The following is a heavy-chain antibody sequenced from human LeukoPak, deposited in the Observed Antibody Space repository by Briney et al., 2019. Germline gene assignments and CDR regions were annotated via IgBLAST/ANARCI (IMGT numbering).Heavy chain of an antibody. D-gene: IGHD1-26*01. V-gene: IGHV3-23*01. CDR2: ISGSGGCT. Sequence: GGSLRLSCAASGFTFSSYAMSWVRQAPGKGLEWVSAISGSGGCTYYADSVKGRFTISRDNSKNTPYLQMNSLRAEDTAVYYCAKGPSPTTGNDAFDIWGQGTMVTVSS. CDR3: AKGPSPTTGNDAFDI. CDR1: GFTFSSYA. J-gene: IGHJ3*02.